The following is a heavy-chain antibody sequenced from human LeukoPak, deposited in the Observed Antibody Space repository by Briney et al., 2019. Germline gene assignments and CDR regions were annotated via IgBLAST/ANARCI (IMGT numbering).Heavy chain of an antibody. D-gene: IGHD3-22*01. V-gene: IGHV1-18*01. J-gene: IGHJ4*02. Sequence: ASVKVSCKASGYTFTSYGISWVRQAPGQGLEWMGWISAYNGNTNYAQKLQGRVTMTTDTSTSTAYMELRSLRSDDTAVYYCARAAPPYYYDSSGYFDFDYWGQGTLVTVSS. CDR2: ISAYNGNT. CDR3: ARAAPPYYYDSSGYFDFDY. CDR1: GYTFTSYG.